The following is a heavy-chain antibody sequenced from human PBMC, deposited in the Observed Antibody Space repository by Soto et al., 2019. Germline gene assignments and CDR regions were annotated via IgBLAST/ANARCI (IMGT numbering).Heavy chain of an antibody. CDR2: VSGDTGNT. CDR1: GFTFRSYA. J-gene: IGHJ4*02. D-gene: IGHD1-26*01. Sequence: PGGSLRLSCAGSGFTFRSYAMTWVRQAPGKGLECVSTVSGDTGNTHYADSVKGRFTISRDNSKNTLYLQMSGLRAEDTAVYYCAKDRYSTTPGAFDFWGQGTLVTVSS. CDR3: AKDRYSTTPGAFDF. V-gene: IGHV3-23*01.